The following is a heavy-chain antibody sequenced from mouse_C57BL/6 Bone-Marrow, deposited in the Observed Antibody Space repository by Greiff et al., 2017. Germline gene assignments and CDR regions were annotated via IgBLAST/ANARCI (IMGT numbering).Heavy chain of an antibody. CDR2: IDPETGGT. J-gene: IGHJ2*01. V-gene: IGHV1-15*01. Sequence: QVQLQQSGAELVRPGASVTLSCKASGYTFTDYEMHWVKQTPVHGLEWIGAIDPETGGTAYNQKFKGKAILTADKSSSTAYMELRSLTSEDSAVYYCTRDYGSSYYFDYWGQGTTLTVSS. D-gene: IGHD1-1*01. CDR3: TRDYGSSYYFDY. CDR1: GYTFTDYE.